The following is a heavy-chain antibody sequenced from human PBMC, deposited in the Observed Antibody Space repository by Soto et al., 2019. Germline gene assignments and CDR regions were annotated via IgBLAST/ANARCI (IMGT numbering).Heavy chain of an antibody. CDR3: ARASTYYDILTGIGFLFY. D-gene: IGHD3-9*01. Sequence: GASVKVSCKASGYTFTSYGISWVRQAPGQGLEWMGWISAYNGNTNYAQKLQGRVTMTTDTSTSTAYMELRSLRSDDTALYYCARASTYYDILTGIGFLFYWGQGTLVTVSS. CDR2: ISAYNGNT. J-gene: IGHJ4*02. CDR1: GYTFTSYG. V-gene: IGHV1-18*01.